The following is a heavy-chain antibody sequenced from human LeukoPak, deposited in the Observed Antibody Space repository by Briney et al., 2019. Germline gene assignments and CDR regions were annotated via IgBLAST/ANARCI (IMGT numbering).Heavy chain of an antibody. CDR2: IYYSGST. CDR3: ARGSLSTVLDYYYYMDV. D-gene: IGHD3-10*01. Sequence: SETLSLTCTVSGGSISSYYWSWIRQPPGKGLEWIGYIYYSGSTNYNPSLKSRVTISVDTSKNQFSLKLSSVTAADTAVYYCARGSLSTVLDYYYYMDVWGEGTTVTVSS. J-gene: IGHJ6*03. CDR1: GGSISSYY. V-gene: IGHV4-59*01.